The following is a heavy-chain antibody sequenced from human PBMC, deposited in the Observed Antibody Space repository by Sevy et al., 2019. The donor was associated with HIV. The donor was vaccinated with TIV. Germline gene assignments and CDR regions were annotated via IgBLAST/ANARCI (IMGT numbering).Heavy chain of an antibody. CDR2: VSFASNYI. J-gene: IGHJ3*01. V-gene: IGHV3-21*01. D-gene: IGHD3-10*01. CDR1: GFTFNSYT. CDR3: ARPYGSGSWEAFDL. Sequence: GGSLRLSCAASGFTFNSYTMNWVRQAPGKGLEWVSSVSFASNYIYYADSVRGRFTISRDNAKISLYLQMNSLRAEDTAVYYCARPYGSGSWEAFDLWGQGTMVTVSS.